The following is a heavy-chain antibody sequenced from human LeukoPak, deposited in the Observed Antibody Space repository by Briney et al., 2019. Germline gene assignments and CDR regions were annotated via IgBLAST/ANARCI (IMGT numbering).Heavy chain of an antibody. D-gene: IGHD3-22*01. CDR3: ARQRITMIVVVITAHDAFDI. CDR2: INHSGST. J-gene: IGHJ3*02. V-gene: IGHV4-34*01. Sequence: SETLSLTCAVYGGSFSGYYWSWIRQPPGKGLEWIGEINHSGSTNYNPSLKSRVTISVDTSKNQFSLKLSSVTAADTAVYYCARQRITMIVVVITAHDAFDIWGQGTMVTVSS. CDR1: GGSFSGYY.